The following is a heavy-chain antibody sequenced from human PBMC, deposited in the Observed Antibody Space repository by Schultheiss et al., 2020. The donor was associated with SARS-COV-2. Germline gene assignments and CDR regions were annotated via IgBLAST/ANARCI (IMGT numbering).Heavy chain of an antibody. Sequence: SETLSLTCAVSGYSISSGYYWGWIRQPPGKGLEWIGSIYHSGSTYYNPSLKSRVSISVDTSKNQFSLKLNSVTAADTAVYYCARVVRLSAFDYWGQGTLVTVSS. D-gene: IGHD2-15*01. CDR2: IYHSGST. CDR1: GYSISSGYY. V-gene: IGHV4-38-2*01. J-gene: IGHJ4*02. CDR3: ARVVRLSAFDY.